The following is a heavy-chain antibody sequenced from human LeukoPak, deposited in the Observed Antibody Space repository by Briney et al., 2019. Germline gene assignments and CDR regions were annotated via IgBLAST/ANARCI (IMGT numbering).Heavy chain of an antibody. CDR3: ARTGVTMVRGVRSIFIWFDP. CDR2: MNPNSGNT. CDR1: GYTFTSYD. Sequence: ASVKVSCKASGYTFTSYDINWVRQATGQGLEWMGWMNPNSGNTGYAQKFQGRVTMTRNTSISTAYMELRSLRSDDTAVYYCARTGVTMVRGVRSIFIWFDPWGQGTLVTVSS. J-gene: IGHJ5*02. D-gene: IGHD3-10*01. V-gene: IGHV1-8*01.